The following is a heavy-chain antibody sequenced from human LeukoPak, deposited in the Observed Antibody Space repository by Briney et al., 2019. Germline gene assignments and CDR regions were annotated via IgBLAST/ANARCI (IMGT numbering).Heavy chain of an antibody. CDR2: ISSSSSYI. J-gene: IGHJ4*02. CDR3: ARDPTPYDYVWGSYRLEDY. Sequence: GGSLRLSCAASGFTFSSYSMNWVRQAPGKGLEWVSSISSSSSYIYYADSVKGRFTISRDNAKNSLYLQMNSLRAEDTAVYYCARDPTPYDYVWGSYRLEDYWGQGTLVTVSS. V-gene: IGHV3-21*01. D-gene: IGHD3-16*02. CDR1: GFTFSSYS.